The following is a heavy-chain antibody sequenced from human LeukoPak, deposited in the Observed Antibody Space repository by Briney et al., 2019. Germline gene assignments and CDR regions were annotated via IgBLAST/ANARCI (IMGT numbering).Heavy chain of an antibody. CDR3: AKARGGTSAFDI. J-gene: IGHJ3*02. V-gene: IGHV3-33*06. CDR1: GFTFSSYG. Sequence: GGSLRLSCAASGFTFSSYGMHWVRQAPGKGLEWVAVIWYDGSNKYYADFVKGRFTISRDNSKSTLYLQMNSLRAEDTAVYYCAKARGGTSAFDIWGQGTMVTVSS. D-gene: IGHD1-1*01. CDR2: IWYDGSNK.